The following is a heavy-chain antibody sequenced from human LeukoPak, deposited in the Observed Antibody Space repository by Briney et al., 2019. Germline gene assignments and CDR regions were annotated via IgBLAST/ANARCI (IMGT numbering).Heavy chain of an antibody. CDR1: GASVSSGSHY. CDR3: ARAVAAVSLDY. D-gene: IGHD4-23*01. J-gene: IGHJ4*02. Sequence: PSETLSLTCTVSGASVSSGSHYWSWIRQPPGKGLEWIGYFCCGGSTNYNPSLKSRVTISVDTSKNQFSLKVSSVTAADTAVYYCARAVAAVSLDYWGQGTLVTVSS. CDR2: FCCGGST. V-gene: IGHV4-61*01.